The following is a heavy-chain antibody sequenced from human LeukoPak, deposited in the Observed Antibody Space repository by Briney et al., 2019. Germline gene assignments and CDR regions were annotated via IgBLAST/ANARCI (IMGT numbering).Heavy chain of an antibody. CDR1: GYTFTSYG. V-gene: IGHV1-18*01. Sequence: ASVKVSCKASGYTFTSYGISWVRQAPGQGLEWMGWISAYNGNTNYAQKLQGRVTMTRDTSTSTVYMELSSLRSEDTAVYYCARDLDKEPDDYWGQGTLVTVSS. J-gene: IGHJ4*02. D-gene: IGHD1-26*01. CDR3: ARDLDKEPDDY. CDR2: ISAYNGNT.